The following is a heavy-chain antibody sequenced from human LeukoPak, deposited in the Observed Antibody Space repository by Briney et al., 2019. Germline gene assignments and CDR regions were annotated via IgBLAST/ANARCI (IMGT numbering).Heavy chain of an antibody. J-gene: IGHJ5*02. V-gene: IGHV5-51*01. CDR1: AYDFATYR. D-gene: IGHD3-22*01. CDR2: IYPDDSDT. CDR3: ARVSDSSGYYYDWFDP. Sequence: GESLKISCEASAYDFATYRIGWVRQMPGKGLEWMGIIYPDDSDTRYSPSFQGQVTISADKSISTAYLQWSSLKASDTAMYYCARVSDSSGYYYDWFDPWGQGTLVTVSS.